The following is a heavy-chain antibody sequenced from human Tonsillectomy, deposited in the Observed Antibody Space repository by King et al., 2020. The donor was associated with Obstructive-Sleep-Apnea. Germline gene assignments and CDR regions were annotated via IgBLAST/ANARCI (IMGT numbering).Heavy chain of an antibody. CDR2: INHNGRT. D-gene: IGHD4-23*01. Sequence: VQLQQWGAGLLKPSETLSLTCAVHGGSFSGHYWSWIRQSPGRGLEWIGEINHNGRTKYNPSLESRVTISVDTSRNQFSLRQRSVTAADTAVYYCARELTVVTPGLDCWGQGIVVTVSS. CDR3: ARELTVVTPGLDC. J-gene: IGHJ4*02. V-gene: IGHV4-34*01. CDR1: GGSFSGHY.